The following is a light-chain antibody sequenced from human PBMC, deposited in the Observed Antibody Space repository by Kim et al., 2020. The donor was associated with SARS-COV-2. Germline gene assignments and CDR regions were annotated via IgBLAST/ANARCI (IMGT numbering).Light chain of an antibody. CDR2: SNN. V-gene: IGLV1-44*01. CDR1: SSNIGSNT. Sequence: RVTISCSGGSSNIGSNTVTWYQQLPGTAPKLLIYSNNQRPSGVPDRFSGSKSGTSASLAISGLQSEDEADYYCAAWDDSLNGFYVFGTGTKVTVL. J-gene: IGLJ1*01. CDR3: AAWDDSLNGFYV.